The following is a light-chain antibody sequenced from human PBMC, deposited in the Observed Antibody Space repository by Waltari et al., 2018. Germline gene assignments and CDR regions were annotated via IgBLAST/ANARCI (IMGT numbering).Light chain of an antibody. CDR2: AAS. CDR1: LGIDSW. CDR3: QQAASFPLT. V-gene: IGKV1D-12*01. J-gene: IGKJ4*01. Sequence: DVRMTQSPSSVSASVGDRVTITCRASLGIDSWLAWYQQKPGKAPKLLMYAASSLESGVPSRFIGSGSGTDFTLTISSLQPEDFATYYCQQAASFPLTFGGGTKVEIK.